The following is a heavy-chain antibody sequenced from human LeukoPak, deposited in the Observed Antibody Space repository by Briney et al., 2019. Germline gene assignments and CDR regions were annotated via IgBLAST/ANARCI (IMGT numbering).Heavy chain of an antibody. V-gene: IGHV4-61*02. Sequence: SETLSLTCTVSGGSISSASYYWSWIRQPTGKGREWIGRIYISGSTNYKSSLKTRVTISVDTSKNQFSLKLSSVTAADTAVYFCARAYSSSWYFNWFDPWGQGTLVTVSS. CDR1: GGSISSASYY. J-gene: IGHJ5*02. CDR3: ARAYSSSWYFNWFDP. D-gene: IGHD6-13*01. CDR2: IYISGST.